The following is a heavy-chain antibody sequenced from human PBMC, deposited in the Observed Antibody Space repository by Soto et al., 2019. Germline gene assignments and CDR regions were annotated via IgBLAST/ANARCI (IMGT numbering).Heavy chain of an antibody. V-gene: IGHV1-18*01. D-gene: IGHD3-22*01. CDR1: GYTFTSYG. CDR3: ARDLYYYDSSGYYPGAFDI. CDR2: ISAYNGNT. J-gene: IGHJ3*02. Sequence: ASVKVSCKASGYTFTSYGISWVRQAPGQGLEWMGWISAYNGNTNYAQKLQGRVTMTTDTSTSTAYMEPRSLRSDDTAVYYCARDLYYYDSSGYYPGAFDIWGQGTMVTVSS.